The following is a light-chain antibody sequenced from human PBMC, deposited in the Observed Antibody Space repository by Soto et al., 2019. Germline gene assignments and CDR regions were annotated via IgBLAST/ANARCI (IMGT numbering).Light chain of an antibody. V-gene: IGKV3-20*01. CDR2: GAS. J-gene: IGKJ1*01. CDR3: QQYGSSRWT. Sequence: EIVLTQSPGTLSLSPGERATLSCRASQSVSSSYLAWYQQKPAQAPRLLIYGASSRATGIPDRFSGSESGTDFTLTIGRLEPEDFAVYYCQQYGSSRWTFGQGTKVEIK. CDR1: QSVSSSY.